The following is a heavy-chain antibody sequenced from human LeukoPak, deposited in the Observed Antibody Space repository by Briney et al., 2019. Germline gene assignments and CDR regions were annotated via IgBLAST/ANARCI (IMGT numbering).Heavy chain of an antibody. Sequence: GGSLRLSCAASGFTVSNNGLSWFRQAPGKGLEWVSDISGTGGSTYYADSVKGRFTVSRDNSKNTLYLQMSSLRAEDTAVYYCAKDRGRYYDSSGYYWGYYFDSWGQGILVTVST. D-gene: IGHD3-22*01. CDR1: GFTVSNNG. V-gene: IGHV3-23*01. CDR2: ISGTGGST. CDR3: AKDRGRYYDSSGYYWGYYFDS. J-gene: IGHJ4*02.